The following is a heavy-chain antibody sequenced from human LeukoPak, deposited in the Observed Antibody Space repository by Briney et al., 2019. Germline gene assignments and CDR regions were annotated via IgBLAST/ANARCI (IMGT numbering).Heavy chain of an antibody. CDR3: AIHSSVLFKDAFDI. CDR1: GYTFTRSA. V-gene: IGHV7-4-1*02. J-gene: IGHJ3*02. D-gene: IGHD6-19*01. Sequence: ASVKVSCKASGYTFTRSAINWVRQAPGQGLEWMGWSNTDTGKPTYVQGFTGRFVFSLDTSVTTAYLQISNLKAEDTAVYYCAIHSSVLFKDAFDIWGQGTMVTVSS. CDR2: SNTDTGKP.